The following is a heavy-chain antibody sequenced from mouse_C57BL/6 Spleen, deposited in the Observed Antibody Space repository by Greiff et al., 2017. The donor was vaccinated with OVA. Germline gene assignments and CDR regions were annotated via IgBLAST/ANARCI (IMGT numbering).Heavy chain of an antibody. D-gene: IGHD1-1*01. J-gene: IGHJ2*01. CDR1: GFTFSSYG. CDR3: ARHRDYYGSSPWYFDY. V-gene: IGHV5-6*01. CDR2: ISSGGSYT. Sequence: EVKLMESGGDLVKPGGSLKLSCAASGFTFSSYGMSWVRQTPDKRLEWVATISSGGSYTYYPDSVKGRFTISRDNAKNTLYLQMSSLKSEDTAMYYCARHRDYYGSSPWYFDYWGQGTTRTVSS.